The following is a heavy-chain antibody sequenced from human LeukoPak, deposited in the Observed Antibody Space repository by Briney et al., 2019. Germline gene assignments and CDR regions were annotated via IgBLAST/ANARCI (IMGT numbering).Heavy chain of an antibody. Sequence: GRSLGLSCAASGFAFSDYGMHCVRQAPGKGLEWVAVISYDGSNKYYADSVKGRFTISRDNSKNTGYLQMNSLRGDDTAVYYCAKSTGYSSGWFDYWGQGTLVTVSS. CDR1: GFAFSDYG. CDR3: AKSTGYSSGWFDY. CDR2: ISYDGSNK. V-gene: IGHV3-30*18. D-gene: IGHD6-19*01. J-gene: IGHJ4*02.